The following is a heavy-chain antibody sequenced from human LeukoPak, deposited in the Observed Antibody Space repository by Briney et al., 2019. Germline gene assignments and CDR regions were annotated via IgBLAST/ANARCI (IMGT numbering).Heavy chain of an antibody. CDR2: ISSSSSYI. CDR3: ARRQYAGTYYDDY. D-gene: IGHD2-8*01. V-gene: IGHV3-21*01. Sequence: GGSLRLSCAASGFTFSSFNMTWVRQAPGKGLEWVSSISSSSSYIYYADSVKGRFTISRDNAKHSLYLQMNSLRAEDTAVYYCARRQYAGTYYDDYWGQGTLVTVSS. J-gene: IGHJ4*02. CDR1: GFTFSSFN.